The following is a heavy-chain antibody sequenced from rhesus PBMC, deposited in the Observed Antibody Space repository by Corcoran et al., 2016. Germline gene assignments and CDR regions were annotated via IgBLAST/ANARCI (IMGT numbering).Heavy chain of an antibody. J-gene: IGHJ4*01. CDR3: AKDRGIAANYFDY. Sequence: EVQLVESGGGLAKPGGSLRLSCAASGFTFRSYWMNWVRQAPGKGLGGVSAINSGGGSTYYADSVKGRFTISRDNSKNTLSLQMNSLRAEDTAVYYCAKDRGIAANYFDYWGQGVLVTVSS. D-gene: IGHD6-19*01. CDR1: GFTFRSYW. V-gene: IGHV3S25*01. CDR2: INSGGGST.